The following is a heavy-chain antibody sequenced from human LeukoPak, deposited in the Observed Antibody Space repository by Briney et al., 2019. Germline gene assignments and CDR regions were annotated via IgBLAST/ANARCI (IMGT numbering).Heavy chain of an antibody. Sequence: GESLKISCKGSGYSFTSYWIGWVRQMPGKGLEWMGIIYPGDSDTRYSPSFQGQVTISADKSNSTAYLQWSSLKASDTAMYYCARRPLGYSYGYGFDYWGQGTLVTVSS. CDR3: ARRPLGYSYGYGFDY. V-gene: IGHV5-51*01. CDR2: IYPGDSDT. J-gene: IGHJ4*02. D-gene: IGHD5-18*01. CDR1: GYSFTSYW.